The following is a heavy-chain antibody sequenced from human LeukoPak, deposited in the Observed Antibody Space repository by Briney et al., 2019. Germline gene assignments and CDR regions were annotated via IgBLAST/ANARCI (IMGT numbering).Heavy chain of an antibody. D-gene: IGHD3-3*01. CDR2: VNGDGSTT. CDR1: GFTFSRYW. Sequence: QAGGSLRLSCAASGFTFSRYWMHWVRQAPGKGLEWVSRVNGDGSTTTYADSVKGRFTISRDNAKNTLYLQMNSLRVEDTAVYYCAKDLYYDFWSGPLDYWGQGTLVTVSS. J-gene: IGHJ4*02. V-gene: IGHV3-74*01. CDR3: AKDLYYDFWSGPLDY.